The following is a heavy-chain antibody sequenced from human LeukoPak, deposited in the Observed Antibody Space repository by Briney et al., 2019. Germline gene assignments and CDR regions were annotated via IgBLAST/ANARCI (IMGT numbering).Heavy chain of an antibody. CDR2: INSDGSST. CDR1: GYTFSTYW. Sequence: GGSLRLSCAASGYTFSTYWMHWVRQAPGKGLVWVSRINSDGSSTNYADSVKGRFTISRDNAKNMLYVQMNSLRAEDTAVYYCARGGYYYDSSGYYPLDIWGQGTMVTVSS. CDR3: ARGGYYYDSSGYYPLDI. J-gene: IGHJ3*02. V-gene: IGHV3-74*01. D-gene: IGHD3-22*01.